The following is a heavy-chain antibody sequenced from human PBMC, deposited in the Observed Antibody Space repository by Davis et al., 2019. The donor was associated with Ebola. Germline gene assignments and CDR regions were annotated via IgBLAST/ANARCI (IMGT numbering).Heavy chain of an antibody. D-gene: IGHD1-1*01. CDR2: ISSSSSTI. Sequence: GESLKISCAASGFTFSSYSMNWVRQAPGKGLEWVSYISSSSSTIYYADSVKGRFTISRDNSKNTLYLQMNSLRAEDTAVYYCAKVEASGYWGQGTLVTVSS. CDR3: AKVEASGY. CDR1: GFTFSSYS. J-gene: IGHJ4*02. V-gene: IGHV3-48*01.